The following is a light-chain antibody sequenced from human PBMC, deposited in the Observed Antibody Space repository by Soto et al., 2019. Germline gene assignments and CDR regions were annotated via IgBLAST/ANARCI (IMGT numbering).Light chain of an antibody. Sequence: EFVLTQSPGTLSLSPGERATLSCRASQSVRSNYLAWYQQKPGQSPRLLIYGASNRATGIPDRFSGSGSGTDFTLTNNRLEPEDFAVFYCQHYGSSAYTFGQGTTLEIK. J-gene: IGKJ2*01. CDR2: GAS. V-gene: IGKV3-20*01. CDR1: QSVRSNY. CDR3: QHYGSSAYT.